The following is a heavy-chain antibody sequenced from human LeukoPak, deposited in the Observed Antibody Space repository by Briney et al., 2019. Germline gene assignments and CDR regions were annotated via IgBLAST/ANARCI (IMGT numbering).Heavy chain of an antibody. CDR1: GFTFSSYG. D-gene: IGHD4-17*01. V-gene: IGHV3-30*18. J-gene: IGHJ4*02. Sequence: PGRSLRLSCATSGFTFSSYGMHWVRQALGKGLEWVAVISYDGSNKYYADSVKGRFTISRDNSKNTLYLQMNSLRAEDTAVYYCAKDLQGGYGDLDYWGQGTLVTVSS. CDR3: AKDLQGGYGDLDY. CDR2: ISYDGSNK.